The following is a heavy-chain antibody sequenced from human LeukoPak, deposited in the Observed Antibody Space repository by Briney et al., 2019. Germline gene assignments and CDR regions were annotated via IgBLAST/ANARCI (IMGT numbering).Heavy chain of an antibody. CDR1: GGSFSGYY. Sequence: PSETLSLTCAVYGGSFSGYYWSWIRQPPGKGLEGIGEINHSGSTNYNPSLKSRLTISVDTSKNQFSLNLSSVTAADTAVYYCARGLVRGLTEYHYYYYGMDVWGKGTTVTASS. D-gene: IGHD3-10*01. J-gene: IGHJ6*04. V-gene: IGHV4-34*01. CDR2: INHSGST. CDR3: ARGLVRGLTEYHYYYYGMDV.